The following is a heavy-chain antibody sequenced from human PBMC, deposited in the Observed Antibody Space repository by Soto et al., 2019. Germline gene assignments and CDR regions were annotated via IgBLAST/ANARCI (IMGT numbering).Heavy chain of an antibody. CDR2: IKSKTNGETT. J-gene: IGHJ1*01. Sequence: VGSLRISCAASGFTFSNAWMSWVRQAPGKGLEWVGRIKSKTNGETTDYAAPVKGRFTISRDDSRNTVYLQMNGLKAEDTAVYYCTTDDPINKYWGQGTLVTVSS. CDR3: TTDDPINKY. V-gene: IGHV3-15*05. CDR1: GFTFSNAW.